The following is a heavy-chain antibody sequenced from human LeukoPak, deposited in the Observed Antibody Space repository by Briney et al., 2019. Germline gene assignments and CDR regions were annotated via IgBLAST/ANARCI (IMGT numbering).Heavy chain of an antibody. CDR1: GGSITSCGYY. V-gene: IGHV4-31*03. J-gene: IGHJ4*02. Sequence: SETLSLTCTVSGGSITSCGYYWSWIRQQPGEGLEWIAYIYYSGTTYYNPSLKSRFIISVDTPKNQFSPKLSSVTAADTAVYYCARASSTSPWTFCNGGQRTLVTFSS. CDR2: IYYSGTT. D-gene: IGHD2-2*01. CDR3: ARASSTSPWTFCN.